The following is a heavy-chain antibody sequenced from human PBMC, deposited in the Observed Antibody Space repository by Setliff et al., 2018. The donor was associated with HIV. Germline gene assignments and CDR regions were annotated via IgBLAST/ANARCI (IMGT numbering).Heavy chain of an antibody. D-gene: IGHD2-8*02. Sequence: PGGSLRLSCAASGFTFRDAWMSWVRQTPGKGLEWVGFIRTKTYGATTEYAASVKGRFTISRDDSESIAYLQMSSLKTEDTAVYYCTSEGHSFWSYFQHWGQGTLVTVSS. V-gene: IGHV3-49*04. CDR2: IRTKTYGATT. CDR3: TSEGHSFWSYFQH. CDR1: GFTFRDAW. J-gene: IGHJ1*01.